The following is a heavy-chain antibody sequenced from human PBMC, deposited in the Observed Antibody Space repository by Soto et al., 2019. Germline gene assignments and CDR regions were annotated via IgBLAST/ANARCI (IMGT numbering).Heavy chain of an antibody. D-gene: IGHD6-13*01. CDR2: IHYSGTT. J-gene: IGHJ4*02. CDR3: AAGEDSSRDLAPYSFDF. Sequence: PSETLSLTCTVSGGSMRNYFWTWIRQPPGKGLEWIGYIHYSGTTSFFPSYNPSLMSRFTISARTSKNQFSLKLWSVTTADTAVYFCAAGEDSSRDLAPYSFDFWGQGTLVTVSS. CDR1: GGSMRNYF. V-gene: IGHV4-59*01.